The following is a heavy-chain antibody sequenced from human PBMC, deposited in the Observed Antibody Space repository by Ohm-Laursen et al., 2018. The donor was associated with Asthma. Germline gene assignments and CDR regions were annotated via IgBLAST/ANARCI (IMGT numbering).Heavy chain of an antibody. V-gene: IGHV6-1*01. Sequence: QTLSLTCAISGDSVSSNSAAWNWIRQSPSRGLEWLGRTYYRSKWYNDYAVSVKSRITINPDTSKNQFSLQLNSVTPEDTAVYYCAGAVAGPFDYYYGMDVWGQGTTVTVSS. CDR1: GDSVSSNSAA. CDR2: TYYRSKWYN. CDR3: AGAVAGPFDYYYGMDV. J-gene: IGHJ6*02. D-gene: IGHD6-19*01.